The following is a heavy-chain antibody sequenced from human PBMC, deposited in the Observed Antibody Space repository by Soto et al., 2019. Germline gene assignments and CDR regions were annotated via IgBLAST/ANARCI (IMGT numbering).Heavy chain of an antibody. D-gene: IGHD1-26*01. CDR2: INPNSGGT. CDR3: ARDPGGAGFDY. J-gene: IGHJ4*02. CDR1: GYTFXGYY. Sequence: ASVKVSCKASGYTFXGYYMYWVRQAPGQGLEWMGWINPNSGGTNYAQKFQGWVTMTRDTSISTAYMELSRLRSDDTAVYYCARDPGGAGFDYWGQGTLVTVSS. V-gene: IGHV1-2*04.